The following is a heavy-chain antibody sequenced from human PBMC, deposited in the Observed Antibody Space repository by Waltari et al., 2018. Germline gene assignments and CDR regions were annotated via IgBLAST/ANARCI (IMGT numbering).Heavy chain of an antibody. CDR1: GGSFSVYY. CDR3: ARRVVDTAMVRPYYFDY. D-gene: IGHD5-18*01. J-gene: IGHJ4*02. V-gene: IGHV4-34*01. CDR2: INHSGST. Sequence: QVQLQQWGAGLLKPSETLSITCAVYGGSFSVYYWSWIRQPPGKGLEWIGEINHSGSTNYNPSLKSRVTISVETSKNQFSLKLSSVTAADTAVYYCARRVVDTAMVRPYYFDYWGQGTLVTVSS.